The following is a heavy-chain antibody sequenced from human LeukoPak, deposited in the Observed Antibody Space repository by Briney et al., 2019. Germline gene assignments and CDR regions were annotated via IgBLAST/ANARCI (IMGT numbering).Heavy chain of an antibody. Sequence: GESLKISCKGSGYSFTSYWIGWVRQMPGKGLEWMGIIYPGDSDTRYSPSFQGQVTISADKSISTAYLQWSSLKASDTAMYYCARLPKSDYEALYYFDYWGQGTLVTVSS. CDR3: ARLPKSDYEALYYFDY. V-gene: IGHV5-51*01. D-gene: IGHD4-17*01. CDR2: IYPGDSDT. CDR1: GYSFTSYW. J-gene: IGHJ4*02.